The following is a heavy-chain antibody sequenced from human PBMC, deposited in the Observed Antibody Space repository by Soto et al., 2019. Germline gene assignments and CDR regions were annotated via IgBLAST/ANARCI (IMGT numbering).Heavy chain of an antibody. CDR3: ARNKYYYGSGSRYYYYYMVV. CDR1: GXTFSSYT. V-gene: IGHV1-69*02. J-gene: IGHJ6*03. CDR2: IIPILGIA. Sequence: QVXLVQSGAEXXXPGXXXXXXXXASGXTFSSYTISWVRQAPGQGLEWMGRIIPILGIANYAQKFQGRVTITADKSTCTAYMELSSLRSEDTAVYYCARNKYYYGSGSRYYYYYMVVWGKGTTVTVSS. D-gene: IGHD3-10*01.